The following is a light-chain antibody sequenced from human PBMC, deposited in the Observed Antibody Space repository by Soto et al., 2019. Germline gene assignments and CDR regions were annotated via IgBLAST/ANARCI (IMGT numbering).Light chain of an antibody. J-gene: IGKJ5*01. CDR1: QSVSSRY. CDR2: GAS. Sequence: EILLTQSPGTLSLSPGDTATLSCGASQSVSSRYLGWYQQRPGQAPRLLIYGASSRATGIPDRFSGSGSGRDFTLTISGLETEDFAVYYCQQYGSSPLISFGQGTRLEIK. V-gene: IGKV3-20*01. CDR3: QQYGSSPLIS.